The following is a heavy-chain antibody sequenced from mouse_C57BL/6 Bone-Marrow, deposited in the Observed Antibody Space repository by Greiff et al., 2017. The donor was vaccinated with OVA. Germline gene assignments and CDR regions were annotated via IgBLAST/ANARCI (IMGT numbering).Heavy chain of an antibody. CDR3: ARHVGMGLHCDY. J-gene: IGHJ2*01. CDR2: ISGGGGNT. V-gene: IGHV5-9*01. D-gene: IGHD4-1*01. CDR1: GFTFSSYT. Sequence: DVQLVESGGGLVKPGGSLKLSCAASGFTFSSYTMSWVRQTPEKRLEWVATISGGGGNTYYPDSVKGPFTISRDNAKNTLYLQMSSLRSEDTALYYCARHVGMGLHCDYWGQGTTLTVSS.